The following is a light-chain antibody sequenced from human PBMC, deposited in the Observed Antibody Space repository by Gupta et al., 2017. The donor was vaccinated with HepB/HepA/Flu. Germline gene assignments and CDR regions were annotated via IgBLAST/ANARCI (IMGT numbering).Light chain of an antibody. CDR2: GAS. CDR1: QSVSSN. CDR3: QQYNKRPPIT. Sequence: DILVTHSPATLSGTLSERATLSCRASQSVSSNLAWYQQKHCQDPRLLIYGASTRATATTARFSGSGCGREFTITISSMQYEDFAVYYCQQYNKRPPITFGEGTQVEIK. J-gene: IGKJ4*01. V-gene: IGKV3-15*01.